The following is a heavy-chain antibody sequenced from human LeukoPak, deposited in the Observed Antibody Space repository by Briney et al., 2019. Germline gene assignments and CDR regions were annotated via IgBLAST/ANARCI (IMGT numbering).Heavy chain of an antibody. J-gene: IGHJ4*02. CDR3: ARGRQWLTEDETSFDY. D-gene: IGHD3-22*01. CDR2: IYYSGST. Sequence: TSETLSLTCTVSGGSISSSNYYWGWIRQPPGKGLEWIGSIYYSGSTYYNPSLKSRVTISLDTSKNHFSLKLSSVTAADTAVYYCARGRQWLTEDETSFDYWGQGTLVTVSS. CDR1: GGSISSSNYY. V-gene: IGHV4-39*02.